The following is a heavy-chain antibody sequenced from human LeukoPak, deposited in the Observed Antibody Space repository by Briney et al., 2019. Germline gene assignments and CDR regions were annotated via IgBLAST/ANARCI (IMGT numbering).Heavy chain of an antibody. CDR1: GYSFTSYA. CDR3: ARTKAVPISFDY. J-gene: IGHJ4*02. V-gene: IGHV1-3*01. Sequence: ASVKVSCKASGYSFTSYAMHWVRQAPGQRLEWMGWINAGNGNTKYSQKFQGRVTITRDTSASTAYMELSSLRSEDTAVYYCARTKAVPISFDYWGQGTLVTVSS. CDR2: INAGNGNT. D-gene: IGHD1-1*01.